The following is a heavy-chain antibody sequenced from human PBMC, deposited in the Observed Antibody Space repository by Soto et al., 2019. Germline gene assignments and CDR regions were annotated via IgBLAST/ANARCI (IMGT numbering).Heavy chain of an antibody. V-gene: IGHV1-69*12. CDR3: ARDKDRQQLDSKYYYILHV. CDR1: GGTFSTSA. D-gene: IGHD1-1*01. Sequence: QVQLVQSGAEVKKPGSSVKVSCKASGGTFSTSAISWVRQAPGQGLTWVGGIMPVVATPNYAQKFQGRVTISADDSTTTAYLALTSKRYDDTAKYYCARDKDRQQLDSKYYYILHVWGQGTVIIVSS. CDR2: IMPVVATP. J-gene: IGHJ6*02.